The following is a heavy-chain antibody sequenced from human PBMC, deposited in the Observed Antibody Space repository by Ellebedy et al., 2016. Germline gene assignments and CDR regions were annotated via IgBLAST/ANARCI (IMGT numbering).Heavy chain of an antibody. V-gene: IGHV1-69*13. D-gene: IGHD6-13*01. CDR1: GGTFSSYA. CDR2: IIPIFGTA. CDR3: ARTNGPWYSSSPDY. J-gene: IGHJ4*02. Sequence: SVKVSXKASGGTFSSYAISWVRQAPGQGLEWMGGIIPIFGTANYAQKFQGRVTITADESTSTAYMELSSLRSEDTAVYYCARTNGPWYSSSPDYWGQGTLVTVSS.